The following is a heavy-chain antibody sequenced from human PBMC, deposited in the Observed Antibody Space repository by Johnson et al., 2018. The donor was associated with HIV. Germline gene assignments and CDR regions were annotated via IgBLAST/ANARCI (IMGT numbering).Heavy chain of an antibody. D-gene: IGHD2-21*02. Sequence: QVQLVESGGDLVQPGRSLRLSCAASGFTFSSYGMHWVRQAPGKGLEWVSAISGSGGSTYYADSVKGRFTISRENSKNTLYLQMGSLRVEDMAVYYCARLRGAFDIWGQGTMVTVSS. J-gene: IGHJ3*02. CDR3: ARLRGAFDI. V-gene: IGHV3-NL1*01. CDR1: GFTFSSYG. CDR2: ISGSGGST.